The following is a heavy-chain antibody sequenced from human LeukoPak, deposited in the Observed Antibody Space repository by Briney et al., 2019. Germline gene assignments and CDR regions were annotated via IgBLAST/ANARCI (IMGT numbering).Heavy chain of an antibody. Sequence: ASVTVSCKISGFGLSVLSIHWMRQAPGKGLEWVGGIRPETGEPIFAQKFRGRVTITEDTFTDTGYLELRGLTSEDTAVYYCSTDSGRSYFYFDFWGQGTLVTVSS. CDR2: IRPETGEP. CDR1: GFGLSVLS. CDR3: STDSGRSYFYFDF. J-gene: IGHJ4*02. D-gene: IGHD3-10*01. V-gene: IGHV1-24*01.